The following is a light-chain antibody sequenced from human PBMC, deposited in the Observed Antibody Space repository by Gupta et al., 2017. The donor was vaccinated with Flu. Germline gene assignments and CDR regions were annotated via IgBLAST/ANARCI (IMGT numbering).Light chain of an antibody. CDR3: NSYTSSSTLV. CDR1: SSDVGGYNY. V-gene: IGLV2-14*01. J-gene: IGLJ2*01. Sequence: QSALTQPASVSGSPGQSLTISCTGTSSDVGGYNYVSWYQQHPGKAPKLMIYEVSNRPSGVSNRFSGSKSGNTASLTISGLQAEDEADYYCNSYTSSSTLVFGGGTKLTVL. CDR2: EVS.